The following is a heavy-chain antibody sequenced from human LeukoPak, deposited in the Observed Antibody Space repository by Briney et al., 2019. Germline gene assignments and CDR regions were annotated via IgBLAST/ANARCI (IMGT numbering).Heavy chain of an antibody. D-gene: IGHD3-10*01. V-gene: IGHV4-34*01. CDR2: INHSGST. CDR3: ARGYGYTGSGSPWYYFDY. Sequence: PSETLSLTCAVYGGSFSGYYWSWIRQPPGKGLEWIGEINHSGSTNYNPSLKSRVTISVDTSKNQFSLKLGSVTAADTAVYYCARGYGYTGSGSPWYYFDYWGQGTLVTVSS. CDR1: GGSFSGYY. J-gene: IGHJ4*02.